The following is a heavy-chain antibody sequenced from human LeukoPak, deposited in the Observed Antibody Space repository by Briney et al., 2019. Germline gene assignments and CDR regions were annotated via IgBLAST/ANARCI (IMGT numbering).Heavy chain of an antibody. J-gene: IGHJ4*02. CDR1: GGSISSSSYY. D-gene: IGHD5-12*01. Sequence: SSETLSLTCTVSGGSISSSSYYWGWIRQPPGKGLEWIGSIYYSGSTYYNPSLKSRVTISVDTSKNQFSLKLSSVTAADTAVYYCARSLIYSGCDYYFDYWGQGTLVTVSS. CDR2: IYYSGST. V-gene: IGHV4-39*01. CDR3: ARSLIYSGCDYYFDY.